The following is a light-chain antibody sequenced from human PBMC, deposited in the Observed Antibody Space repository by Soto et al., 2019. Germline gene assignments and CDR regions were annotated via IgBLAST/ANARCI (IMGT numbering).Light chain of an antibody. Sequence: EIVLTQSPCTLSFSPWERSTLSFMASQSVSSNLAWYQQKPGQAPRLLIYSTSTRATGIPARFSGSGSETEFTLTISSLQSEDFAVYYCQQYSKWPPITFGQGTRLEIK. CDR2: STS. J-gene: IGKJ5*01. V-gene: IGKV3-15*01. CDR1: QSVSSN. CDR3: QQYSKWPPIT.